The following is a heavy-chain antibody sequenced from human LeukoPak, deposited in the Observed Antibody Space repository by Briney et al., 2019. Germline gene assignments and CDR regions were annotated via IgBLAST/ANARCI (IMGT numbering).Heavy chain of an antibody. V-gene: IGHV1-8*01. J-gene: IGHJ5*02. CDR1: GYTSTSYD. CDR2: MNPNSGNT. Sequence: ASVKVSCKASGYTSTSYDINWVRQATGQGLEWMGWMNPNSGNTGYAQKFQGRVTMTRNTSISTAYMELSSLRSEDTAVYYCARGGESWFGELLYWFDPWGQGTLVTVSS. D-gene: IGHD3-10*01. CDR3: ARGGESWFGELLYWFDP.